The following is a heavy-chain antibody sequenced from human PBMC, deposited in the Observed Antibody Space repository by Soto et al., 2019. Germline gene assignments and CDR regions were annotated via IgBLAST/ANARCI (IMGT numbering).Heavy chain of an antibody. CDR1: GFTFSSYA. J-gene: IGHJ2*01. Sequence: QVQLVESGGGLVQPGRSLRLSCAASGFTFSSYAMHWVRQVPGKGLEWVAAISYDGSNKYYADSVKGRFTISRDNSKNPLNMQMNSPRAEHTAVKYCVRPLWRDEYNWGYFNRWGRGTLFTVSS. CDR2: ISYDGSNK. D-gene: IGHD3-16*01. V-gene: IGHV3-30-3*01. CDR3: VRPLWRDEYNWGYFNR.